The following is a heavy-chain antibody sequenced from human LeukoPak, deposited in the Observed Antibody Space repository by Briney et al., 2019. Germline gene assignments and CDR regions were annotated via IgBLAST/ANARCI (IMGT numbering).Heavy chain of an antibody. CDR2: IHYSGGT. CDR3: ARGGVSRAAFGL. D-gene: IGHD3-16*01. Sequence: SETLSLTCTVSGGSISSYYWSWIRQPPGKGLEWIGYIHYSGGTNYNPSLKSRVTISVDTSKKQFSLRLSSVTAADTAVYYCARGGVSRAAFGLRGERTIVTVSS. CDR1: GGSISSYY. V-gene: IGHV4-59*08. J-gene: IGHJ3*01.